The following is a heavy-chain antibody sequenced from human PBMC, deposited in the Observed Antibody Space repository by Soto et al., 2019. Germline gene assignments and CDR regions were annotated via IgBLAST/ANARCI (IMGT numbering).Heavy chain of an antibody. D-gene: IGHD3-9*01. CDR3: TTDLTPTILNYDILTGSNY. J-gene: IGHJ4*02. V-gene: IGHV3-23*01. CDR2: ISGSGGTT. CDR1: GFTFSSYA. Sequence: GGSLRLSCAASGFTFSSYAMSWVRQAPGKGLEWVSAISGSGGTTDYAAPVKGRFTISRDDSKNTLYLQMNSLKTEDTAVYYCTTDLTPTILNYDILTGSNYWGQGTLVTVSS.